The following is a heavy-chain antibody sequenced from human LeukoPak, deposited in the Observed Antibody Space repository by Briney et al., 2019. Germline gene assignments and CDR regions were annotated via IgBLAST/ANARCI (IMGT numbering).Heavy chain of an antibody. CDR1: GFTFSSYW. CDR2: IKQDASER. J-gene: IGHJ4*02. D-gene: IGHD1-1*01. Sequence: GGSLRPSCAASGFTFSSYWMTWVRQAPGKELEWVANIKQDASERYYVDSVKGRFTISRDNAKNSLYLQMNSLRAEDTAVYYCATPTAGTWHFDYWGQGTLVTVSS. CDR3: ATPTAGTWHFDY. V-gene: IGHV3-7*01.